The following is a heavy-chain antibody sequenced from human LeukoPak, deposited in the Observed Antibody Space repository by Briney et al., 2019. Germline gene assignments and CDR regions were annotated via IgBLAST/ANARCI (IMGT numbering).Heavy chain of an antibody. Sequence: PGGSLRLSCAASGFTFSNYGMHWVRQAPGKGLEWVAIIWNDGSDKYYVDSVKGRFTISRDNSRDTLYLQMNSLRAEDTAMYYCAREGIVAPIPTPYYLDNWGQGSLVTVPS. CDR1: GFTFSNYG. CDR3: AREGIVAPIPTPYYLDN. D-gene: IGHD2-2*02. CDR2: IWNDGSDK. V-gene: IGHV3-33*01. J-gene: IGHJ4*02.